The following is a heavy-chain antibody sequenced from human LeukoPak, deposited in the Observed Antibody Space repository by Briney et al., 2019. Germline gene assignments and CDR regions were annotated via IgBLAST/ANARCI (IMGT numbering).Heavy chain of an antibody. CDR1: GDSISSYY. V-gene: IGHV4-59*01. D-gene: IGHD6-19*01. CDR3: ARAKKAVAGFFDY. J-gene: IGHJ4*02. Sequence: SETLSLTCTVSGDSISSYYWSWIRQPPGKGLEWIGYIYYSGSSNYNPSLKSRVTISVDTSKNQVSLKLSSVTAADTAVYYYARAKKAVAGFFDYWGQGPLVTVSS. CDR2: IYYSGSS.